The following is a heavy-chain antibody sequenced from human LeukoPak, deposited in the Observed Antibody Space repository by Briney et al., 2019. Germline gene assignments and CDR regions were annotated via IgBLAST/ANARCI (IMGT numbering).Heavy chain of an antibody. CDR2: INHSGST. J-gene: IGHJ4*02. CDR1: GGSINNYY. Sequence: SETLSLTCTVSGGSINNYYWSWIRQPPGKGLEWIGEINHSGSTNHNPSLKSRVTISVDTSKNQFSLKLRSVTAADTAVYYCARLWFGGLVSDSWGQGTLITVSS. D-gene: IGHD3-10*01. CDR3: ARLWFGGLVSDS. V-gene: IGHV4-34*01.